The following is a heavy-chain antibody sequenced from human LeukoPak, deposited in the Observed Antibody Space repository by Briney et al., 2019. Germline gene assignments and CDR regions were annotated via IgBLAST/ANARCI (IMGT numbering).Heavy chain of an antibody. J-gene: IGHJ4*02. CDR2: INSDGSST. D-gene: IGHD6-13*01. CDR3: AREEQQLANFDY. V-gene: IGHV3-74*01. CDR1: GFTFSSYW. Sequence: GGSLRLSCAASGFTFSSYWMHWVRQAPGKGLVWVSRINSDGSSTSYADSVKGRFTISRDNAKNSLYLQMNSLRAEDTALYYCAREEQQLANFDYWGQGTLVTVSS.